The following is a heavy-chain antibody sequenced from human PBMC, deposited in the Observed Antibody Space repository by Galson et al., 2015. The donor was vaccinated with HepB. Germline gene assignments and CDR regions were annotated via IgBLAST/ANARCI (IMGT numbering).Heavy chain of an antibody. CDR1: GFTFSSYA. CDR2: ISGSGGST. Sequence: SLRLSCVASGFTFSSYAMSWVRQAPGKGLEWVSAISGSGGSTYYADSVKGRFTISRDNPKNTLYLQMNSLRAEDTAVYYCAKVNNRAAAAAVTTGGNYYYGMDVWGQGTTVTVSS. J-gene: IGHJ6*02. D-gene: IGHD6-13*01. V-gene: IGHV3-23*01. CDR3: AKVNNRAAAAAVTTGGNYYYGMDV.